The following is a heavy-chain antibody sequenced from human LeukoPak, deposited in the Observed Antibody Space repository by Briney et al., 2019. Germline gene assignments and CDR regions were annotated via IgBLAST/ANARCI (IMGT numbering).Heavy chain of an antibody. D-gene: IGHD6-19*01. V-gene: IGHV3-7*01. CDR1: GFTFSSYW. J-gene: IGHJ4*02. CDR3: ARDPSSSGWYGYYFDY. CDR2: LKEDGSEK. Sequence: PGGSLRLSCAASGFTFSSYWMSWVRQAPGKGLEWVARLKEDGSEKYYVDSVKGRFTVSRDNAKNSLYLQMNSLRVEDTAVYYCARDPSSSGWYGYYFDYWGQGTLVTVSS.